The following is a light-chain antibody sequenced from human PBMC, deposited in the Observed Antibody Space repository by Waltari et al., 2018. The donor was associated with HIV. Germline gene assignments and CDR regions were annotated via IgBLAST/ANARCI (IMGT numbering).Light chain of an antibody. V-gene: IGLV2-23*02. J-gene: IGLJ1*01. CDR1: SSDVGNYEL. CDR2: DVN. CDR3: CSYSDSRIYV. Sequence: QSALTQPAPVSGSLGQSNTISCTGTSSDVGNYELVAWYQQHPGKAPKILTYDVNKRAPLASNRMSGSKSGTTASLTISWLQAEDDADYYVCSYSDSRIYVFGSGTRVSAL.